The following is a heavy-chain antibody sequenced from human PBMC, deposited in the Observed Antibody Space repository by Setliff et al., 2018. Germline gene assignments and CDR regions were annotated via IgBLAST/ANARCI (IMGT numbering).Heavy chain of an antibody. CDR1: GYSFAKYA. Sequence: ASVKVSCKASGYSFAKYAIHWVRQAPGQGLEWMGWINAGNGNTKCSQNFQGRVTITRDTSASTAYVELSSLRSEDTAVYYCAREVLPLVREEDFYIWGKGTTVTVSS. CDR3: AREVLPLVREEDFYI. V-gene: IGHV1-3*01. D-gene: IGHD3-3*01. J-gene: IGHJ6*04. CDR2: INAGNGNT.